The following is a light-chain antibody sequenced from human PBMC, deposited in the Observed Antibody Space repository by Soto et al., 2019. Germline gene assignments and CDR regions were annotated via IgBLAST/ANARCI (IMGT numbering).Light chain of an antibody. CDR1: SSNIGSNT. CDR2: SNN. CDR3: AAWDDSLMGV. V-gene: IGLV1-44*01. J-gene: IGLJ2*01. Sequence: QSVLTQPPSASGTPGQRVTISWSGSSSNIGSNTVNWYQQLPGTAPKLLIYSNNQRPSGVPDRFSGSKSGTSASLAISGLQSEDKADYYCAAWDDSLMGVFGGGTKLTVL.